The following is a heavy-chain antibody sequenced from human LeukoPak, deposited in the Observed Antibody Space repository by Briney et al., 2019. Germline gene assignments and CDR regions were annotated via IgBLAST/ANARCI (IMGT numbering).Heavy chain of an antibody. J-gene: IGHJ4*02. Sequence: PGGSLRLSCAASGFTFSSYAMHWVRQAPGKGLEWVAVISYDGSNKYYADSVKGRFTISRDNSKNTLYLQVNSLRAEDTAVYYCAREKNRNYFDYWGQGTLVTVSS. D-gene: IGHD1-14*01. CDR1: GFTFSSYA. CDR2: ISYDGSNK. CDR3: AREKNRNYFDY. V-gene: IGHV3-30*04.